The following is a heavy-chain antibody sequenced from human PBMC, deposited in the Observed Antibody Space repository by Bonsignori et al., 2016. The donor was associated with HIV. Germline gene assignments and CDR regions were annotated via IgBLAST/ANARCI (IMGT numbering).Heavy chain of an antibody. D-gene: IGHD6-6*01. V-gene: IGHV4-59*13. J-gene: IGHJ6*03. CDR2: IYYNGST. Sequence: PGKGLEWIGYIYYNGSTNYNPSLKSRVTISVDTSKNQFSLKLSSVTAADTAVYYCARAVGADRRVYYYYMDVWGKGTTVTVSS. CDR3: ARAVGADRRVYYYYMDV.